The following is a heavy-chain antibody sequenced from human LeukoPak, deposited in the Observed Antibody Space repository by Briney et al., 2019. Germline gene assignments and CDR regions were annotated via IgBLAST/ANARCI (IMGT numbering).Heavy chain of an antibody. D-gene: IGHD1-26*01. CDR1: GYTFTSYG. J-gene: IGHJ4*02. Sequence: ASVKVSCKASGYTFTSYGISWVRQTPGQGLEWMGWISAYNGNTNYAQKLQGRVTMTTDTSTSTAYMELRSLRSDDTAVYYCARDHRVVGATTIFDYWGQGTLVTVSS. CDR2: ISAYNGNT. CDR3: ARDHRVVGATTIFDY. V-gene: IGHV1-18*01.